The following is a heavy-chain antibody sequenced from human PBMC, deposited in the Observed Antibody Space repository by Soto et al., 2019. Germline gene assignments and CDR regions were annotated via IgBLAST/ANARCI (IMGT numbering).Heavy chain of an antibody. D-gene: IGHD4-4*01. CDR3: ARIYRRTVTTYYYYYMDV. Sequence: SGPTLVNPTQTLTLTCTFPGFSLSTSGMCVSWIRQPPGKALEWLARIDWDDDKYYSTSLETRLTISKDTSKNQVVLTMTNMDPVDTATYYCARIYRRTVTTYYYYYMDVWGKGTTVTVSS. CDR1: GFSLSTSGMC. V-gene: IGHV2-70*11. J-gene: IGHJ6*03. CDR2: IDWDDDK.